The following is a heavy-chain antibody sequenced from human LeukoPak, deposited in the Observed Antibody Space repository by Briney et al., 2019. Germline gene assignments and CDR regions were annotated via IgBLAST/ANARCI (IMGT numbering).Heavy chain of an antibody. Sequence: GGSLRLSCAASGFTFSSYWMHWVRQAPGKGLVWVSRINSDGSSTSYADSVKGRFTISRDNAKNSLYLQMNSLRAEDTAVYYCARGPAGEAYFDYWGQGTLVTVSS. CDR1: GFTFSSYW. D-gene: IGHD3-16*01. V-gene: IGHV3-74*01. CDR2: INSDGSST. J-gene: IGHJ4*02. CDR3: ARGPAGEAYFDY.